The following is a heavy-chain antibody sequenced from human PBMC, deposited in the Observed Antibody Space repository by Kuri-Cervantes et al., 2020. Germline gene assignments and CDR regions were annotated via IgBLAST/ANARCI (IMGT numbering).Heavy chain of an antibody. Sequence: GGSLRLSCAASGFTFDDYAMHWVRQAPGKGLEWVSGISWNSGSIGYADSVKGRFTISRDNSKNTLYLQMNSLRAEDTAVYYCARGPSKGWGSYYNPYYYYGMDVWGQGTTVTVSS. CDR1: GFTFDDYA. J-gene: IGHJ6*02. CDR2: ISWNSGSI. D-gene: IGHD3-10*01. CDR3: ARGPSKGWGSYYNPYYYYGMDV. V-gene: IGHV3-9*01.